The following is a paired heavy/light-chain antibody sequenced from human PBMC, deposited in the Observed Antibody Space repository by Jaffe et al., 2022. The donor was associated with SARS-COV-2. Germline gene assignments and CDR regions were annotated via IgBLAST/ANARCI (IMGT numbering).Light chain of an antibody. CDR3: CSYAGSSGVI. J-gene: IGLJ2*01. CDR1: SRDVGGYSL. Sequence: QSALTQPASMSESPGQSITISCTGTSRDVGGYSLVSWFQHHPGKAPKLLIYEVNKRPSGVSNRFSASKSGNTASLTISGLQTEDEADYYCCSYAGSSGVIFGGGTRLTVL. V-gene: IGLV2-23*02. CDR2: EVN.
Heavy chain of an antibody. D-gene: IGHD2-21*02. Sequence: QVQLVQSGAEVKKSGASVKVSCRTSGYTFTDHYIHWVRQAPGQGLEWMGRINPDTGGASSAQRFQGRVTMTRDTSIATGYMQLTSLKSDDTAVYYCARGGFAPGGDTELLYWGQGTLVTVSS. V-gene: IGHV1-2*06. CDR2: INPDTGGA. J-gene: IGHJ4*02. CDR1: GYTFTDHY. CDR3: ARGGFAPGGDTELLY.